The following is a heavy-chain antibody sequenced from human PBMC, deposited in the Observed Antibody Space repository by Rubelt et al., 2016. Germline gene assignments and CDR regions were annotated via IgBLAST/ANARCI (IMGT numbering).Heavy chain of an antibody. CDR2: INFSGNTK. D-gene: IGHD4-17*01. CDR1: GFSFSDYS. V-gene: IGHV3-11*01. Sequence: VSGGGLVKPGGSLRLSCAASGFSFSDYSMSWIRQAPGKGLECISHINFSGNTKYYAASVKGRFTMSRDNAKTSLYLQMNNLRAEDTAVYYCAKDYGDYPNDAFDSWGQGTMVTVSS. J-gene: IGHJ3*02. CDR3: AKDYGDYPNDAFDS.